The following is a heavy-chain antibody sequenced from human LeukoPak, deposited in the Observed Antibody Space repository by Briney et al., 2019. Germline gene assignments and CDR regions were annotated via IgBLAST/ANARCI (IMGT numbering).Heavy chain of an antibody. CDR2: IIPMFDTP. CDR1: GYTFTGYW. V-gene: IGHV1-69*06. J-gene: IGHJ5*02. Sequence: ASVKVSCKAFGYTFTGYWVHWVRQAPGQGLEWMGGIIPMFDTPNYAQRLQGRVTITADKSTKTAYMELTSLRSEDTAVYYCARAGIPGYCTNVTCSNWLDPWGQGTLVTVSS. D-gene: IGHD2-8*01. CDR3: ARAGIPGYCTNVTCSNWLDP.